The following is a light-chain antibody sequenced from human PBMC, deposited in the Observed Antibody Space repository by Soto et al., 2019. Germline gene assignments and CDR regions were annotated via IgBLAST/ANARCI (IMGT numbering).Light chain of an antibody. CDR2: DAS. CDR3: QWRGA. Sequence: DIQMTQSPSSLSVSVGDRVTITCQARQDISNYLNWYQQKPGKAPKLLIYDASNLESGVPSRFGGSGSGTDFTFTISSLQPEDIATYYCQWRGALGPGTKVEVK. CDR1: QDISNY. V-gene: IGKV1-33*01. J-gene: IGKJ3*01.